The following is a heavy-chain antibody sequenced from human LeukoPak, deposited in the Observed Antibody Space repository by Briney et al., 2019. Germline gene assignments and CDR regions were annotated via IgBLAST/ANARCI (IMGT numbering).Heavy chain of an antibody. Sequence: SETLSLACTVSGGSISPLYWSWIRQPPGKGLEFIGYIFFTGTTNYNPSLKSRVTLSVDTSKNQFSLKLSSVSAADTAVYYCARIPLGYSGAYYFDYWGQGTLVTVSS. CDR3: ARIPLGYSGAYYFDY. CDR1: GGSISPLY. D-gene: IGHD5-12*01. J-gene: IGHJ4*02. V-gene: IGHV4-4*09. CDR2: IFFTGTT.